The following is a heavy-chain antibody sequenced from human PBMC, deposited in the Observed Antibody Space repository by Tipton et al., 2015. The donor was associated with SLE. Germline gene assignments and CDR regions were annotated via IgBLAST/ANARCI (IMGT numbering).Heavy chain of an antibody. Sequence: SLRLSCAASGFTFSSYAMTWVRQAPGKGLEWVASVLIGGGTTWYADSVKGRFTVSRGNAKNSLYLQMNSLRAEDTAVYYCARDRVVRGVIRPLDYWGQGTLVTVSS. CDR2: VLIGGGTT. D-gene: IGHD3-10*01. CDR3: ARDRVVRGVIRPLDY. CDR1: GFTFSSYA. J-gene: IGHJ4*02. V-gene: IGHV3-23*01.